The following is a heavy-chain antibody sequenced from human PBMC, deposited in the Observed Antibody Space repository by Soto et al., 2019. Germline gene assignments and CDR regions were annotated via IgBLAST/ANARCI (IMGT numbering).Heavy chain of an antibody. CDR3: ATGGRQWLVTSDFNY. CDR2: VSHDGRNT. CDR1: GFTFSDYA. J-gene: IGHJ4*02. D-gene: IGHD6-19*01. V-gene: IGHV3-30*03. Sequence: VQLVESGGGVVQPGRSLRLSCAASGFTFSDYAMHWVRQAPGKGLEWVAVVSHDGRNTHYADSVKGRFTISRDSSKNTMSPEMCSLSAEDTAVYYCATGGRQWLVTSDFNYWGQGALVTVSS.